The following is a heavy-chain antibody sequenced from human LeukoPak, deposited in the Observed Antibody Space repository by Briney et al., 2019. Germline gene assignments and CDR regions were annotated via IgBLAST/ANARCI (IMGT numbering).Heavy chain of an antibody. CDR3: AIALEWLTADYFDY. CDR1: GFTFSSYW. D-gene: IGHD3-3*01. V-gene: IGHV3-7*01. J-gene: IGHJ4*02. Sequence: PGGSLRLSCAASGFTFSSYWMSWVRQAPGKGLEWVANIKQDGSEEYYVDSVKGRFTISRDNAKNSLYLQMNSLRAEDTAVYYCAIALEWLTADYFDYWGQGTLVTVSS. CDR2: IKQDGSEE.